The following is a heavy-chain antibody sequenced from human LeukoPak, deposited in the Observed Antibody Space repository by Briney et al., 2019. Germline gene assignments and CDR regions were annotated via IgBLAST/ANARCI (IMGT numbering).Heavy chain of an antibody. J-gene: IGHJ3*02. CDR1: GYTFTSYG. V-gene: IGHV1-18*01. CDR3: ARETKMYQLLDPDAFDM. D-gene: IGHD2-2*02. CDR2: ISAYNGNT. Sequence: ASVKVSCKASGYTFTSYGISWVRQAPGQGLEWRGRISAYNGNTVYAQNLQGRVTMTTDTSTSTAYMELRSLRSDDTAVYYCARETKMYQLLDPDAFDMWGQGTMVTVSS.